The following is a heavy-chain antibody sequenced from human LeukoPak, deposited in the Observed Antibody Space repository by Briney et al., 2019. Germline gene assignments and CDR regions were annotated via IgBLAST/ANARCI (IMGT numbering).Heavy chain of an antibody. CDR2: INSDSRTI. CDR1: GVTFRTDS. D-gene: IGHD1-26*01. Sequence: GGSLRLSCEASGVTFRTDSMNWVRQAPGKELEWVSYINSDSRTIHYADSVKGRFTISRDNAKNSLYLQMNSLRADDTAVYYCARDVPTIVGALDYWGQGTLVTVSS. V-gene: IGHV3-48*04. J-gene: IGHJ4*02. CDR3: ARDVPTIVGALDY.